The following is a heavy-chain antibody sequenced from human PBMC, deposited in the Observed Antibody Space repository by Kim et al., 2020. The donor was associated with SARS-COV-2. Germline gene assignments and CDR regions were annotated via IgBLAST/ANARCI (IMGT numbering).Heavy chain of an antibody. CDR1: GGSISSSSYY. D-gene: IGHD5-12*01. Sequence: SETLSLTCTVSGGSISSSSYYWGWIRQPPGKGLEWIGSIYYSGSTYYNPSLKSRVTISVDTSKNQFSLKLSSVTAADTAVYYCASLNLYVDIVFPKEQNYFDYWGQGTLVTVSS. V-gene: IGHV4-39*01. J-gene: IGHJ4*02. CDR2: IYYSGST. CDR3: ASLNLYVDIVFPKEQNYFDY.